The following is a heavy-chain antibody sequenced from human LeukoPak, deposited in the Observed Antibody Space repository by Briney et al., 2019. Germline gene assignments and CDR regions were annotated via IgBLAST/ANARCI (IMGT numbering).Heavy chain of an antibody. D-gene: IGHD5-12*01. CDR3: ARLGYRWGVDY. V-gene: IGHV1-2*02. CDR1: GYTFTGYH. J-gene: IGHJ4*02. Sequence: ASVKVSCKASGYTFTGYHMHWVRQAPGQGLEWMGWINPNSGGTDYARKFQGRVTMTRDTSISTAYMELSRLRSDDTAVYYCARLGYRWGVDYWGQGTLVTVSS. CDR2: INPNSGGT.